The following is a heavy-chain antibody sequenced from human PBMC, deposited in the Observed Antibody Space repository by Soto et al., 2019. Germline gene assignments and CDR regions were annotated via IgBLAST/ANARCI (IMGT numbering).Heavy chain of an antibody. Sequence: QVQLVESGGGVGQPGRSLRLSCAASGFTFSTFGMHWVRQSPGKGLEWVAVIWNGRNSEDYADSVKGRFTISRDNSRNTLYLQMNSLRAEDTAMYYCVTERRNYEFDYWGQGILVTVSS. D-gene: IGHD1-7*01. CDR3: VTERRNYEFDY. J-gene: IGHJ4*02. V-gene: IGHV3-33*01. CDR2: IWNGRNSE. CDR1: GFTFSTFG.